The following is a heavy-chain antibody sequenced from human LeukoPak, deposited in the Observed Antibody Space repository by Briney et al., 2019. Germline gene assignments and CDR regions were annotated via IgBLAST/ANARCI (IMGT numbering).Heavy chain of an antibody. D-gene: IGHD2-2*01. J-gene: IGHJ6*03. CDR3: ARAGYCSSTSCYYYYYMDV. V-gene: IGHV3-7*01. CDR2: IKQDGSEK. Sequence: GGSLRLSCAASGFTFSSYWMSWVRQAPGKGLEWAANIKQDGSEKYYVDSVKGRFTISRDNAKNSLYLQMNSLRAEDTAVYYCARAGYCSSTSCYYYYYMDVWGKGTTVTVSS. CDR1: GFTFSSYW.